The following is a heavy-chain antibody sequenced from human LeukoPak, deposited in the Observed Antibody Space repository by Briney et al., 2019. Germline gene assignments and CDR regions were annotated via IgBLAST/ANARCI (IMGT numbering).Heavy chain of an antibody. CDR1: GYTFTGYY. V-gene: IGHV1-2*06. CDR3: ARDVVPEANWFDP. J-gene: IGHJ5*02. Sequence: ASVKVSCKASGYTFTGYYMHWVRQAPGQGPEWMGRINPNSGGTNYVQKFQGRVTMTRDTSISTAYMELSRLRSDDTAVYYCARDVVPEANWFDPWGQGTLVTVSS. CDR2: INPNSGGT. D-gene: IGHD2-2*01.